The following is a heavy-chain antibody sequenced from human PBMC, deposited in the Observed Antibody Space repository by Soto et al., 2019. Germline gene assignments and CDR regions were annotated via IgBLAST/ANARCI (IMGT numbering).Heavy chain of an antibody. Sequence: GGSLRLSCTASGFTFSTYPMSWVRQAPGKGLGWVSAISGYGGSTYYADSVKGRFTVSRDNSKNTLYLQMNSLRAEDTAEYYCAKGRNHYDSSGYYSFPLDVWSQGTTVTVSS. CDR2: ISGYGGST. V-gene: IGHV3-23*01. J-gene: IGHJ6*02. CDR1: GFTFSTYP. D-gene: IGHD3-22*01. CDR3: AKGRNHYDSSGYYSFPLDV.